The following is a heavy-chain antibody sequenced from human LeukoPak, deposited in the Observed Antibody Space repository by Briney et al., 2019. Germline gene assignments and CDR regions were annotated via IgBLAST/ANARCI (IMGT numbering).Heavy chain of an antibody. V-gene: IGHV3-30*02. J-gene: IGHJ4*02. D-gene: IGHD5-12*01. CDR3: AKDSSPSGYGSGWPFDY. CDR1: GFTFSTYG. Sequence: GSLRLSCAASGFTFSTYGMYWVRQAPGKGLEWVAFIRYDGSNIYYADSVKGRFTISRDNSKNTLYLQMNSLRAEDTAVYYCAKDSSPSGYGSGWPFDYWGQGTLATVSS. CDR2: IRYDGSNI.